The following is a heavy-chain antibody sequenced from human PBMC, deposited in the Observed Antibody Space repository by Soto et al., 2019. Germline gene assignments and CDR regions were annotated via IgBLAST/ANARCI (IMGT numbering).Heavy chain of an antibody. D-gene: IGHD3-10*01. CDR2: IYYSGST. Sequence: SETLSLTCTVSGGSISSYYWSWIRQPPGKGLEWIGYIYYSGSTNYNPSLKSRVTISVDTSKNQFSLKLSSVTAADTAVYYCARAMTIGANWFDPWGQGTLVTVSS. J-gene: IGHJ5*02. CDR3: ARAMTIGANWFDP. CDR1: GGSISSYY. V-gene: IGHV4-59*01.